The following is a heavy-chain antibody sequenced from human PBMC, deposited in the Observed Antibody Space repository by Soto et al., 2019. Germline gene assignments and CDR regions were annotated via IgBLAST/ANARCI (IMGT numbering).Heavy chain of an antibody. V-gene: IGHV3-11*01. J-gene: IGHJ6*02. CDR1: GFTFSDYY. D-gene: IGHD3-22*01. Sequence: GESLKISCAASGFTFSDYYMSWIRQAPGKGLEWVSYISSSGSTIYYADSVKGRFTISRDNAKNSLYLQMNSLRAEDTAVYYCARDKGEKNYYDSSGYYYYYYGMDVWGQGTTVTVSS. CDR3: ARDKGEKNYYDSSGYYYYYYGMDV. CDR2: ISSSGSTI.